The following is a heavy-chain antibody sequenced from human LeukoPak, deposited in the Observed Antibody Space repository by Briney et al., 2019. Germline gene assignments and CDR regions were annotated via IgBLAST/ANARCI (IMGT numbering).Heavy chain of an antibody. D-gene: IGHD3-10*01. CDR1: GFTFNIYG. Sequence: PGGSLRLSCAASGFTFNIYGLHWVRQAPGKGLEWISYIRDGGGATYFSDSGKGRFSISRDDANHTLYLQMRRLRDEDTAVYYCVRGGSGSGRYAFEVWGQGTMVTVSS. CDR2: IRDGGGAT. CDR3: VRGGSGSGRYAFEV. V-gene: IGHV3-48*02. J-gene: IGHJ3*01.